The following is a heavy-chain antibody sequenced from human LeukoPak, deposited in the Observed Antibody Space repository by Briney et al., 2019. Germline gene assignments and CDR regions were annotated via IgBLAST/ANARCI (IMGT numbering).Heavy chain of an antibody. J-gene: IGHJ3*02. CDR3: ASSIAARTLGAFDI. CDR1: GYTFTSYG. D-gene: IGHD6-6*01. Sequence: GASVKVSCKASGYTFTSYGISWVRQAPGQGLEWMGWISAYNGNTNYAQKLQGRVTMTTDTSTSTAYMELRSLRSDDTAVYYCASSIAARTLGAFDIWGQGTMVTVSS. V-gene: IGHV1-18*01. CDR2: ISAYNGNT.